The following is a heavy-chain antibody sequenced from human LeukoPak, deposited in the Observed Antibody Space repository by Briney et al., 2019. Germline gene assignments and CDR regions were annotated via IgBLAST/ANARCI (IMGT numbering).Heavy chain of an antibody. CDR2: IYSGGST. CDR3: AHAYCGGDCSTVGDY. D-gene: IGHD2-21*02. V-gene: IGHV3-66*01. Sequence: GGSLRLSCAASGFTVSSNYMSWVRQAPGKGLEWVSVIYSGGSTYYADSVKGRFTISRDNSKNTLYLQMNSLRAEDTAVYYCAHAYCGGDCSTVGDYWGQGTLVTVSS. J-gene: IGHJ4*02. CDR1: GFTVSSNY.